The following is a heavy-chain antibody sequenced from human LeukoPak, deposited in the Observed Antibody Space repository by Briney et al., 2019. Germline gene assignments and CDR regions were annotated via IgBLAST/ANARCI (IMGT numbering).Heavy chain of an antibody. Sequence: TGGSLRLSCAASGFTFTSYSMNWVRQAPGKGLEWVSTISGGGGSTYYADSVKGRFTISRDNSKNTLYLQVNSLRAEDTAVYYCTTDLKESGSDTTTGFRYWGQGTLVTVSS. CDR2: ISGGGGST. D-gene: IGHD1-26*01. V-gene: IGHV3-23*01. CDR1: GFTFTSYS. CDR3: TTDLKESGSDTTTGFRY. J-gene: IGHJ4*02.